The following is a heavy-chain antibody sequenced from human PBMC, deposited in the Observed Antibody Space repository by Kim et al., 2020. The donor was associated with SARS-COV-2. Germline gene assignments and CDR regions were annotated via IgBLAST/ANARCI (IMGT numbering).Heavy chain of an antibody. CDR3: ARHGYLYYYGSRGHFYFDN. D-gene: IGHD3-22*01. Sequence: SETLSLTCTVSGGSISSYYWGWIRQPPGKGLEWIGYISDSGSTNYNPSLKSRVTISVDTSKNQFSLKLSSVTAADTAVYYCARHGYLYYYGSRGHFYFDNWGQGTLVTVSS. CDR1: GGSISSYY. V-gene: IGHV4-59*08. CDR2: ISDSGST. J-gene: IGHJ4*02.